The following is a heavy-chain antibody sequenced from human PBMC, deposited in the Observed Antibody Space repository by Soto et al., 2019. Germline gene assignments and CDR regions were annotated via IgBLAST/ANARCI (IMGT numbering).Heavy chain of an antibody. Sequence: SVKVSCKASGFTFTSSAVQWVRQARVQRLEWIGWIVVGSGNTNYAQKFQERVTITRDMSTSTAYMELRSLRSEDTAVYYCAAIGLMATNPDYYFDYWGQGTLVTVSS. CDR1: GFTFTSSA. CDR2: IVVGSGNT. V-gene: IGHV1-58*01. J-gene: IGHJ4*02. D-gene: IGHD1-26*01. CDR3: AAIGLMATNPDYYFDY.